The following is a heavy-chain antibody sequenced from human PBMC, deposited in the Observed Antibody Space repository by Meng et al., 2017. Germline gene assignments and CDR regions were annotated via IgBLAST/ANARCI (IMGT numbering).Heavy chain of an antibody. J-gene: IGHJ4*02. CDR2: ISYDGSNK. D-gene: IGHD3-10*01. Sequence: GESLKISCAASGFTFSSYAMHWVRQAPGKGLEWVAVISYDGSNKYYADSVKGRFTISRDNSKNTLYLQMNSLRAEDTAVYYCARDKDGGFGENWGQGTLVTVSS. CDR3: ARDKDGGFGEN. CDR1: GFTFSSYA. V-gene: IGHV3-30*04.